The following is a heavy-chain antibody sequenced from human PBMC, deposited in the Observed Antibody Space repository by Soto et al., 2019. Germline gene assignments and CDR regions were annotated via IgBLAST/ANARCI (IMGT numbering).Heavy chain of an antibody. J-gene: IGHJ5*02. Sequence: QVHLVQSGAEVQKPGASVRISCQASGYAFTTSAIHWVRQAPGQSLEWMGWINPATGDTKYSQNVRGRVTFALDTSATTAYMDLRSLASHDTAVYYCARASGRSKLLPFYFDPWGQGQQVTVSS. V-gene: IGHV1-3*01. CDR3: ARASGRSKLLPFYFDP. D-gene: IGHD1-26*01. CDR1: GYAFTTSA. CDR2: INPATGDT.